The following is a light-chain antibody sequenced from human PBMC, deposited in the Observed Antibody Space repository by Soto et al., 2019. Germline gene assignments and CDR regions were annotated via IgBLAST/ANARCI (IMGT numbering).Light chain of an antibody. CDR1: QSVSSSY. CDR2: GAS. V-gene: IGKV3-20*01. Sequence: IVLTQSPCTLSLSPGERATLSCRASQSVSSSYLAWYQQKPGQAPRLLIYGASSRATGIPDRFSGSGSGTDFTLTISRLEPEDFAVYYCQQYGRSPLTFGGGTKVDIK. J-gene: IGKJ4*01. CDR3: QQYGRSPLT.